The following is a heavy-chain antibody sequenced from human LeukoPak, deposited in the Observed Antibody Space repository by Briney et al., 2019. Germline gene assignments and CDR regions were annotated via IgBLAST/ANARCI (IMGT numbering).Heavy chain of an antibody. D-gene: IGHD3-22*01. Sequence: ASVKVSCKASRYTFTGYYMHWVRQAPGQGLEWMGRINPNSGGTNYAQKFQGGVTMTRDTSISTAYMELSRLRSDDTAVYYCARIVSSGYYFDYWGQGTLVTVSS. CDR2: INPNSGGT. CDR3: ARIVSSGYYFDY. CDR1: RYTFTGYY. V-gene: IGHV1-2*06. J-gene: IGHJ4*02.